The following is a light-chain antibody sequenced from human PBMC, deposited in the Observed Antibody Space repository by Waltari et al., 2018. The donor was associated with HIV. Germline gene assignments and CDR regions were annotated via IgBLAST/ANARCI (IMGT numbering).Light chain of an antibody. Sequence: QSALTQPASVSGSPGQSITISCTGTSSDVVAYNYVSWYQQHPVKAPTLMIYDVTKRPSGVSNRVSGSKSANTASLTISGLQAEDEADYYCCSYAGSSTYVFGSGTKVTVL. V-gene: IGLV2-23*02. CDR3: CSYAGSSTYV. CDR2: DVT. CDR1: SSDVVAYNY. J-gene: IGLJ1*01.